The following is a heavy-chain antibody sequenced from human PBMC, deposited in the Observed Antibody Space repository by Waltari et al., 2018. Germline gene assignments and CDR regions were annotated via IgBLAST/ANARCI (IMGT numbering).Heavy chain of an antibody. CDR3: ARPGFGYSSSWYVSD. J-gene: IGHJ4*01. Sequence: QVQLQESGPGLVKPSETLSLTCAVSGYSISSGYYWGWCLHPPGKGLEWIGSIYHSWRPYYNPSLKSRVTISVDTSKNQFSLKLSSVTAADTAVYYCARPGFGYSSSWYVSDWGQGTLVTVSS. CDR2: IYHSWRP. D-gene: IGHD6-13*01. V-gene: IGHV4-38-2*01. CDR1: GYSISSGYY.